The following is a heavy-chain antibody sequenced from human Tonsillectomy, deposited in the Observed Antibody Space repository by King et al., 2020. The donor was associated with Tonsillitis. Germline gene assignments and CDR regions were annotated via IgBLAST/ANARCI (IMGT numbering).Heavy chain of an antibody. D-gene: IGHD6-13*01. CDR1: GGSISTTSYY. CDR2: IYYSGST. Sequence: QLQESGPGLVKPSETLSLTCTVSGGSISTTSYYWGWIRQPPGKGLEWIGNIYYSGSTYYNPSLKSRVTISVDTSKNQFSLKLGSVTAADTAVYYCARLRQQLARLYFDYWGQGTLVTVSS. J-gene: IGHJ4*02. CDR3: ARLRQQLARLYFDY. V-gene: IGHV4-39*07.